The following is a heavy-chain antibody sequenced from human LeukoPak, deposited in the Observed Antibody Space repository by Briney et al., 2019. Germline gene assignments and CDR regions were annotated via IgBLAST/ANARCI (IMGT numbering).Heavy chain of an antibody. CDR1: GFTFSNAC. Sequence: GGSLRLSCAASGFTFSNACMSWVRQAPGKGLEWVGHIKTKTDGGTTDYAAPVKGIFTISRDDSKNTLYLQMNSLKTEDTALYYCTTGTWIQLWLADYWGQGTLVTVSS. CDR3: TTGTWIQLWLADY. D-gene: IGHD5-18*01. V-gene: IGHV3-15*01. J-gene: IGHJ4*02. CDR2: IKTKTDGGTT.